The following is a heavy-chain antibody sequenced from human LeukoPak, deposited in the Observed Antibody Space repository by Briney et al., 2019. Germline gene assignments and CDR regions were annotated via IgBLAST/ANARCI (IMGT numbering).Heavy chain of an antibody. D-gene: IGHD1-20*01. CDR3: AREVEGITGTTSWFDP. J-gene: IGHJ5*02. CDR2: INWNGGST. CDR1: GFTFDDYG. V-gene: IGHV3-20*04. Sequence: GGSLRLSCAASGFTFDDYGMSWVRQAPGKGLEWISGINWNGGSTGYADSVKGRFTISRDNAKNSLYLQMNSLRAEDTALYYCAREVEGITGTTSWFDPWGQGTLVTVSS.